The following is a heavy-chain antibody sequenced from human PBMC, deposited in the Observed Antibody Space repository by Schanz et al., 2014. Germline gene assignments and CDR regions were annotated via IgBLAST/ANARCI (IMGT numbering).Heavy chain of an antibody. Sequence: QVQLVQSGAEVKKPGVSVKVSCKASGYTFTTYYIHWVRQAPGQGLEWMGWISAYNGHTTYAQKFQGRVTMTTDTSTSTVYMEVSGLRSEDTAMYYCVTEKRMESGTWAKAFDIWGQGTWVTVSS. CDR3: VTEKRMESGTWAKAFDI. V-gene: IGHV1-18*04. CDR2: ISAYNGHT. J-gene: IGHJ3*02. CDR1: GYTFTTYY. D-gene: IGHD3-3*01.